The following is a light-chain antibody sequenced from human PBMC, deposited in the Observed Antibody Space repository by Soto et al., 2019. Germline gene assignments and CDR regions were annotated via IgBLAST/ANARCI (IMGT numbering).Light chain of an antibody. CDR2: DVT. Sequence: QSVLTQPGSVSGSPGQSVTISCTGTSSDVGGYNYVSWYQQHPAKAPKLLIYDVTKRPSGVPDRFSGSKSGNTASLIISGLQAEDEADYYCCSYAGTYTLYVFGTGTKVTVL. CDR1: SSDVGGYNY. V-gene: IGLV2-11*01. J-gene: IGLJ1*01. CDR3: CSYAGTYTLYV.